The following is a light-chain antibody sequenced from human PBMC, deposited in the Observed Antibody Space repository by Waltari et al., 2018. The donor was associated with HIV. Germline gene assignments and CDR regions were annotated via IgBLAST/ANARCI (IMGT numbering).Light chain of an antibody. CDR2: DVS. CDR1: SNDVGGYNN. V-gene: IGLV2-14*03. J-gene: IGLJ3*02. Sequence: QSALTQPAPVSGSPGQSITLSCPGTSNDVGGYNNVSWYQQHPGKAPSLMIYDVSTRPAGGSDRCSGSKSGDTASLTISGLQPEDEADYYCESYTSTSVWVFGGGTRLTVL. CDR3: ESYTSTSVWV.